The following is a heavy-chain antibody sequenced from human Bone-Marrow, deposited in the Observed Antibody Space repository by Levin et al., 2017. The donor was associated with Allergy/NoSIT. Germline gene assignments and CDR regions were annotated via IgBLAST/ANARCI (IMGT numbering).Heavy chain of an antibody. V-gene: IGHV3-74*01. D-gene: IGHD3-10*01. CDR2: IHSDGSST. CDR3: ARKYGSGPGDY. CDR1: GFTFSNFW. Sequence: PGGSLRLSCAASGFTFSNFWMHWVRQAPGKGLVWVSHIHSDGSSTSYADSVKGRFTISRDNAKNTLYLQMNSLRAEDTAVYYCARKYGSGPGDYWGQGTLVTVSS. J-gene: IGHJ4*02.